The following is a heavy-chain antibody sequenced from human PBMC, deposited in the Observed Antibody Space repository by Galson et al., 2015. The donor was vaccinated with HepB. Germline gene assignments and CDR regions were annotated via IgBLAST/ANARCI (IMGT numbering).Heavy chain of an antibody. Sequence: SLRLSCAASGFTFGDYAMSWFRQAPGKGLEWVGFIRSKAYGGTTEYAASVKGRFTISRDDSKSIAYLQMNSLKTEDTAVYYCTRDGDGFLERLLPQYYYYGMDVWGQGTTVTVSS. CDR1: GFTFGDYA. CDR3: TRDGDGFLERLLPQYYYYGMDV. D-gene: IGHD3-3*01. CDR2: IRSKAYGGTT. V-gene: IGHV3-49*03. J-gene: IGHJ6*02.